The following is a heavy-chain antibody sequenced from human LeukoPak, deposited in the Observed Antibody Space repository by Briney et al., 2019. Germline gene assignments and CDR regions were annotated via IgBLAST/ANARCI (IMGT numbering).Heavy chain of an antibody. Sequence: PGRSLRLSCAASGFTFSSYAMDWVRQAPGKGLEWLAVIWFDGSNKYYADSVKGGFTISRDNSKNTLYLQMNSVSAEDTAVYYCARGKEQQLYAFDIWGQGTMVTVSS. V-gene: IGHV3-33*08. D-gene: IGHD6-13*01. J-gene: IGHJ3*02. CDR3: ARGKEQQLYAFDI. CDR2: IWFDGSNK. CDR1: GFTFSSYA.